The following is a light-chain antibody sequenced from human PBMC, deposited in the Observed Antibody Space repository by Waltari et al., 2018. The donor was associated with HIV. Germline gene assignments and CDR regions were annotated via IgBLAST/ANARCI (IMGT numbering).Light chain of an antibody. CDR3: QAWDSGTGVV. Sequence: SYELTQPPSVSVSPGQTASVTCSGAKLRNTYSWWYLQKPGQSPVLVIYQDNKRPSGIPERFSGSNSGNTATLTISGTQAMDEADYYCQAWDSGTGVVFGGGTKLTVL. J-gene: IGLJ2*01. V-gene: IGLV3-1*01. CDR1: KLRNTY. CDR2: QDN.